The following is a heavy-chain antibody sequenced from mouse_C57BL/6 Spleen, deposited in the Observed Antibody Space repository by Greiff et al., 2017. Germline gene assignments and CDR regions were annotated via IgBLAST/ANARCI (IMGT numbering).Heavy chain of an antibody. CDR3: ARDEDYDYDERRPIAY. J-gene: IGHJ3*01. D-gene: IGHD2-4*01. V-gene: IGHV3-6*01. Sequence: ESGPGLVKPSQSLSLTCSVTGYSITSGYYWNWIRQFPGNKLEWMGYISYDGSNNYNPSLKNRISITRDTSKNQFFLKLNSVTTEDTATYYCARDEDYDYDERRPIAYWGQGTLVTVSA. CDR2: ISYDGSN. CDR1: GYSITSGYY.